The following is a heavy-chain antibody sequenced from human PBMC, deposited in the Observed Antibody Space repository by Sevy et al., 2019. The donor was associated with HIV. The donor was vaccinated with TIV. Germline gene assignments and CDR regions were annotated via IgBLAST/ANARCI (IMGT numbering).Heavy chain of an antibody. J-gene: IGHJ6*02. CDR3: ARGNGVYAYYYYYGMDV. CDR2: ISSSSSYI. CDR1: GFTFSSYS. Sequence: GGSLRLSCAASGFTFSSYSMNWVRQAPGKGLEWVSSISSSSSYIYYADSVKGRFTISRDNAKNSLYLQMNSLRAEDKAVYYCARGNGVYAYYYYYGMDVWGQGTTVTVSS. V-gene: IGHV3-21*01. D-gene: IGHD2-8*01.